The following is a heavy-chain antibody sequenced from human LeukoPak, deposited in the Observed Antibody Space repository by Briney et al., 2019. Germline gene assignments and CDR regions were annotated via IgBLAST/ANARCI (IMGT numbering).Heavy chain of an antibody. D-gene: IGHD3-10*01. V-gene: IGHV3-23*01. J-gene: IGHJ3*02. CDR2: VSGSGGST. CDR3: ARGGFVFDI. Sequence: PGGSLRLSCAASGFTFSSYAMSWVRQAPGKGLEWVSEVSGSGGSTYYADSVKGRFTISKDKSQNTVWLQMNSLRAEDTAVYYCARGGFVFDIWGQGTVVTVSS. CDR1: GFTFSSYA.